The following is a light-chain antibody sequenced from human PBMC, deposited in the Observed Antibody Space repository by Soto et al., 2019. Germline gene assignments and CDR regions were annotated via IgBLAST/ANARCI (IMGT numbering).Light chain of an antibody. CDR3: HQCGRSPYT. J-gene: IGKJ2*01. CDR1: QSVSASY. V-gene: IGKV3-20*01. CDR2: AAS. Sequence: EIVLTQSPGTLSLSQGERATLSCRASQSVSASYLAWYQQKPGQAPRLLIYAASSRATGIPDRFSGSGSGTDFTLTISRLEPEDFAVYHCHQCGRSPYTFGQGTKLEIK.